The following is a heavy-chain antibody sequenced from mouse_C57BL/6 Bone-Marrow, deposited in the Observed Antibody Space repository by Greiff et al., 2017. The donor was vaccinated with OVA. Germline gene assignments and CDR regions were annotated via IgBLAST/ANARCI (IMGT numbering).Heavy chain of an antibody. CDR2: IYPGNSDT. CDR3: TRRRWLLLFDY. Sequence: EVQLQQSGTVLARPGASVKMSCKTSGYTFTSYWMHWVKQRPGQGLEWIGAIYPGNSDTSYNQKFKGEAKLTAVTSASTAYMELSSLTKEDSAVYYCTRRRWLLLFDYWGQGTTLTVSS. V-gene: IGHV1-5*01. D-gene: IGHD2-3*01. J-gene: IGHJ2*01. CDR1: GYTFTSYW.